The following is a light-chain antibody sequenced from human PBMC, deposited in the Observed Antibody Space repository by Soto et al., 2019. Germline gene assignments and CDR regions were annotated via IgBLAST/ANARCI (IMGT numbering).Light chain of an antibody. CDR2: DAS. V-gene: IGKV3-20*01. CDR3: QQYGSSPGT. CDR1: QTISSNY. J-gene: IGKJ1*01. Sequence: EFVLTQSPGTLSLSPGERATLSCMASQTISSNYLAWYQQRPGQAPRLLIYDASSRATGIPDRFSGSGSGTDFTLTISRLEPEDFAVYYCQQYGSSPGTFGHGTKVDIK.